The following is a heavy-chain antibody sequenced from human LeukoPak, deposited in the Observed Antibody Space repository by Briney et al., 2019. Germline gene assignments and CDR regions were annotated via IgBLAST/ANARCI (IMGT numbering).Heavy chain of an antibody. CDR3: ARDKGRGYSGYDAFDI. Sequence: GESLRLSCAASGFTFSSYEMNWVRQAPGKGLEWVSYISSSGSTIYYADSVKGRFTISRDNAKNSLYLQMNSLRAEDTAVYYCARDKGRGYSGYDAFDIWGQGTMVTVSS. CDR2: ISSSGSTI. D-gene: IGHD5-12*01. CDR1: GFTFSSYE. J-gene: IGHJ3*02. V-gene: IGHV3-48*03.